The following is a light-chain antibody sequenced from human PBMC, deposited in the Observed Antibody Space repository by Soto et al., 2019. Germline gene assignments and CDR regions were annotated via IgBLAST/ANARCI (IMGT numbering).Light chain of an antibody. CDR2: EVN. Sequence: QSALTQPPSASGSPGQSVTISCTGTGSDVVAYNYVSWYQQLPGKAPKLVIYEVNKRPSGVPDRFSGSKSGNTASLTVSGLQAEDEADYYCSSYAGSNIVVFGGGTELTVL. J-gene: IGLJ2*01. V-gene: IGLV2-8*01. CDR1: GSDVVAYNY. CDR3: SSYAGSNIVV.